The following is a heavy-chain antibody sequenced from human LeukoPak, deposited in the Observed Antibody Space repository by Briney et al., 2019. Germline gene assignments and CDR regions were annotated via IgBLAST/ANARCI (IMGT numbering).Heavy chain of an antibody. CDR1: GFTFSIYW. Sequence: GGSLRLSCAASGFTFSIYWMSWVRQAPGKGLEWVANMKQDGSETYYADSVKGRFTISRDNAKNSLYLQMNSLRAEDTALYYCARSDDYHSRNIFNYLGQGTLVTVSS. D-gene: IGHD2-21*02. CDR2: MKQDGSET. V-gene: IGHV3-7*01. CDR3: ARSDDYHSRNIFNY. J-gene: IGHJ4*02.